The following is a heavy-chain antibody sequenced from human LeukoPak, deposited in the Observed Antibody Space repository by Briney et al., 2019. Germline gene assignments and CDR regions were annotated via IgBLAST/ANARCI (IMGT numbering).Heavy chain of an antibody. V-gene: IGHV1-8*01. Sequence: ASVKVSCKASGYTFTSYDINWVRLATGQGLEWMGWMNPNSGNTGYAQKFQGRVTMTRNTSISTAYMELSSLRSEDTAVYYCARGPRFLEWLRYYYYYMDVWGKGTTVTVSS. CDR3: ARGPRFLEWLRYYYYYMDV. CDR1: GYTFTSYD. CDR2: MNPNSGNT. D-gene: IGHD3-3*01. J-gene: IGHJ6*03.